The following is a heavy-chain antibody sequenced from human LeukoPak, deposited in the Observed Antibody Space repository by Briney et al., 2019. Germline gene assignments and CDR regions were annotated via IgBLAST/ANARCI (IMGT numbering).Heavy chain of an antibody. Sequence: SETLSLTCTVSGGSISSYYWSWIRQPPGKGLEWIGSIYYSGSTYYNPSLKSRVTISVDTSKNQFSLKLSSVTAADTAVYYCARLVEMATIGDYWGQGTLVTVSS. V-gene: IGHV4-59*12. CDR2: IYYSGST. D-gene: IGHD5-24*01. CDR1: GGSISSYY. CDR3: ARLVEMATIGDY. J-gene: IGHJ4*02.